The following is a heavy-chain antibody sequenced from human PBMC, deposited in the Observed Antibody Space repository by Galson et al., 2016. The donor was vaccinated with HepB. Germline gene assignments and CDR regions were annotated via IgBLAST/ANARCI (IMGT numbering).Heavy chain of an antibody. CDR2: INLSGRV. CDR1: GASLSGYF. CDR3: ARHQKKPITLFGVVSEYYYCGLDV. J-gene: IGHJ6*02. V-gene: IGHV4-34*01. D-gene: IGHD3-3*01. Sequence: ETLSLTCAVSGASLSGYFWSWIRQPPGKGLEWIGEINLSGRVNYNPSLQGRVTISVDTSENQFSLRLSPVTAADTAVYYCARHQKKPITLFGVVSEYYYCGLDVWGQGTTVTVSS.